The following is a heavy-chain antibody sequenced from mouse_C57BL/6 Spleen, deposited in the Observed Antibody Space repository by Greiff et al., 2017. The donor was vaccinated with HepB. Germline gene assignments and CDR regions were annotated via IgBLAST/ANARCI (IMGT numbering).Heavy chain of an antibody. D-gene: IGHD1-1*01. Sequence: QVQLQQSGAEPMKPGASAKLSCKATGYTFTGYWIEGVKQRPGHGLEWIGEILPGSGSTNYNEKFKGKATFTADTSSNTAYMQLSSLTTEDSAIYYCARGDYYGSRTGFAYWGQGTLVTVSA. J-gene: IGHJ3*01. CDR2: ILPGSGST. CDR3: ARGDYYGSRTGFAY. V-gene: IGHV1-9*01. CDR1: GYTFTGYW.